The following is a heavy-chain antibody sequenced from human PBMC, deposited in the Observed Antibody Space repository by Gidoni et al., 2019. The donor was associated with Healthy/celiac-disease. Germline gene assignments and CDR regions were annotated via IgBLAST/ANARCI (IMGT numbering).Heavy chain of an antibody. CDR1: GFAFDDYA. CDR3: AKDIVEGAAAGTGFDY. Sequence: EVQLVESGGGLVQPGRSLRLSCAAAGFAFDDYAMHWVRQAPGKGLGWVSGIIWNSGSIGYADSVKGRFTISRDNAKNSLYLQMNSLRAEDTALYSCAKDIVEGAAAGTGFDYWGQGTLVTVSS. J-gene: IGHJ4*02. CDR2: IIWNSGSI. D-gene: IGHD6-13*01. V-gene: IGHV3-9*01.